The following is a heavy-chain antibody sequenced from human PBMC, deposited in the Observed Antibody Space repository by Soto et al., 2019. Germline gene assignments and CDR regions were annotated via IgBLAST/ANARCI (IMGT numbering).Heavy chain of an antibody. CDR2: IKQDGSEK. Sequence: PGGSLRLLCAASGFTFSSYWMSCVRQGPGKGLEWVANIKQDGSEKYCVDSVKGRFTISRDNAKNSLYLQLNSLRAEDTAVYYCARDYGSGNYYYYYGMDLWGQGTKVTVSS. CDR3: ARDYGSGNYYYYYGMDL. V-gene: IGHV3-7*01. CDR1: GFTFSSYW. J-gene: IGHJ6*02. D-gene: IGHD3-10*01.